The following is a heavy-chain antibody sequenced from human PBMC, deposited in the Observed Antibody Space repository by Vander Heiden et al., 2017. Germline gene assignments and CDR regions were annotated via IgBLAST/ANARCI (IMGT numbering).Heavy chain of an antibody. CDR3: VRDPLMTDY. J-gene: IGHJ4*02. V-gene: IGHV4-39*02. Sequence: HLQESGPGLVKPSDTLSLTCSVSAGSISSTSSYWGWIRQAPGKGLEWIGSIFYRGDTSYNPSLKSRVTMSVDTSKNQFSLKLSSVTAADTAVYYCVRDPLMTDYWGQGTLVTVSS. CDR2: IFYRGDT. CDR1: AGSISSTSSY.